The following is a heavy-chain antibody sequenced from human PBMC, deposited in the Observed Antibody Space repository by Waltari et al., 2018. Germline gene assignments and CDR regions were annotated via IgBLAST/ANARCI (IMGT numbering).Heavy chain of an antibody. V-gene: IGHV1-24*01. J-gene: IGHJ6*02. Sequence: QVQLVQSGAEVRKPGASVKVSFKGSGDSLSELSMHWVRQAPGKGLEWVGGLDPEDEETVYAQKFQGRVTMTEDTSTDTAYMELSSLRSDDTAVYYCTTDIMLRVFSNVWGQGTTVTVSS. CDR3: TTDIMLRVFSNV. CDR1: GDSLSELS. CDR2: LDPEDEET. D-gene: IGHD3-10*01.